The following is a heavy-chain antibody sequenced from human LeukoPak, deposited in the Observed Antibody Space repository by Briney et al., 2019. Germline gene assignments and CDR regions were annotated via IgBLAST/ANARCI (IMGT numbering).Heavy chain of an antibody. Sequence: PGGSLRLSCEGSGFSVSTKYMNWVRQAPGKGLEWVSILYSGSSTYYTDSVKGRFTVSRDDSKNILYLHMNSLGVEDTAVYYCARVGDHYHWYLDVWGRGTLVTVSS. CDR2: LYSGSST. V-gene: IGHV3-53*01. J-gene: IGHJ2*01. CDR3: ARVGDHYHWYLDV. CDR1: GFSVSTKY. D-gene: IGHD3-10*01.